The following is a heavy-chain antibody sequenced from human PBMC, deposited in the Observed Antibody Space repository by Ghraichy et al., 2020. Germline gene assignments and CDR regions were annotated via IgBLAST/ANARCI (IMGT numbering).Heavy chain of an antibody. J-gene: IGHJ4*02. Sequence: SETLSLTCTVSGGSISSSSYYWGWIRQPPGKGLEWIGSIYYSGSTYYNPSLKSRVTISADTSKNQFSLKLSSVTAADTAVYSCARVPAIWGWFGFDYWGQGTLVTVSS. CDR2: IYYSGST. D-gene: IGHD7-27*01. CDR1: GGSISSSSYY. CDR3: ARVPAIWGWFGFDY. V-gene: IGHV4-39*07.